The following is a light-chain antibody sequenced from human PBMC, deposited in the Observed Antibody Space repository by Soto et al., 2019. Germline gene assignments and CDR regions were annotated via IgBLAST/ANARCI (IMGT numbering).Light chain of an antibody. J-gene: IGLJ1*01. CDR1: SSDVGSYNL. CDR2: EGT. Sequence: QSALTQPASVSGSPGQSITISCTGTSSDVGSYNLVSWYQQHPGKAPKLMIYEGTKRPSGISNRFSGSKSGNTASLTISGLQAEDEADYYCCSYAGSRPDVFGTGTQLTVL. CDR3: CSYAGSRPDV. V-gene: IGLV2-23*01.